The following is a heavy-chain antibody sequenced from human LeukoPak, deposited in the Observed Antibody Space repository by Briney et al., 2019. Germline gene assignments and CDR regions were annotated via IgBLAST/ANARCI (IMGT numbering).Heavy chain of an antibody. CDR2: IYYSGST. CDR1: GGSISSYY. V-gene: IGHV4-59*01. Sequence: SETLSLTCTVSGGSISSYYWSWLRQPPGKGLEWIGYIYYSGSTNYNPSLKSRVTISVDTSKNQFSLKLNSVTAADTAVYYCARTLVVINVAFDIWGQGTMVTVSS. D-gene: IGHD3-22*01. J-gene: IGHJ3*02. CDR3: ARTLVVINVAFDI.